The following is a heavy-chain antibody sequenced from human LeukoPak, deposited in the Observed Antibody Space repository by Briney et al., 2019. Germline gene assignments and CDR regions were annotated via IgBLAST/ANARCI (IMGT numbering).Heavy chain of an antibody. CDR2: IRQDGSEK. CDR3: ARVGFVMDYYDSSGSRLWGYFDY. CDR1: GFTFSSYW. V-gene: IGHV3-7*01. D-gene: IGHD3-22*01. J-gene: IGHJ4*02. Sequence: PGGSLRLSCAASGFTFSSYWMSWVRQAPGKGLEWVANIRQDGSEKYYVDSVKGRFTISRDNAKNSLYLQMNSLRAEDTAVYYCARVGFVMDYYDSSGSRLWGYFDYWGQGTLVTVSS.